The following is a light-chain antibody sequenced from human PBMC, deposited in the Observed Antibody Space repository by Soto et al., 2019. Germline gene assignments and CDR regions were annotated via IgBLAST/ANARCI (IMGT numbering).Light chain of an antibody. J-gene: IGKJ1*01. CDR2: DAS. Sequence: EIVLTQSPGTLSLSPGEGATLSCRASQSITRSYIAWYQQKPGQAPRLLIYDASSRATGIPDRFGGSGSGTDFTLTISRLEPEDFAVYYCQQYSSSPETFGQGTKVDIK. CDR1: QSITRSY. CDR3: QQYSSSPET. V-gene: IGKV3-20*01.